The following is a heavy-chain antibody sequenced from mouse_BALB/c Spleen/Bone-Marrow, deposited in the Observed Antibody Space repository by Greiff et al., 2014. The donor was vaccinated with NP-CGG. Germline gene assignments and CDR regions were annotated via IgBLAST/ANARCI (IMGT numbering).Heavy chain of an antibody. CDR3: AIYYYGSSGFAY. D-gene: IGHD1-1*01. Sequence: EVNVVESGAELVKPGASVKLSCTASGFNIKDTYMHWVKQRPEQGLEWIGRIDPANGNTKYDPKFQGKATITADTSSNTAYLQLSSLTSEGTAVYYCAIYYYGSSGFAYWGQGTLVTVSA. J-gene: IGHJ3*01. CDR2: IDPANGNT. V-gene: IGHV14-3*02. CDR1: GFNIKDTY.